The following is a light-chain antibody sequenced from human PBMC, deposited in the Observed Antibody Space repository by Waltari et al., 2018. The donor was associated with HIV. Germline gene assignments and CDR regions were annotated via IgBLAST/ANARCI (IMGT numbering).Light chain of an antibody. Sequence: SVPTPPPPISGAPGPAVPHSLPGGRPHLRAGYDVPLYQQFPGTAPRLLIYSDNNRPSGVPDRFSGSKSGTSASLAISGLRAEDEADYYCQSYDTSLTGWIFGGGTKLTV. J-gene: IGLJ2*01. CDR1: RPHLRAGYD. CDR2: SDN. CDR3: QSYDTSLTGWI. V-gene: IGLV1-40*01.